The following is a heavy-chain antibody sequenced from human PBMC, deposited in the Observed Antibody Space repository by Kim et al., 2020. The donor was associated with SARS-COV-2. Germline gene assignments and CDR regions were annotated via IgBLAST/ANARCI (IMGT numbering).Heavy chain of an antibody. CDR3: ACWSLIISGGYYSYFG. CDR1: GFSFGAYS. J-gene: IGHJ6*01. V-gene: IGHV3-49*04. Sequence: GGSLRLSCTASGFSFGAYSITWVRQAPGKGLELVGFIRSNVYRVTSASAASVQVSFSISRADSSIIPYLQIISHETADAAVCAWACWSLIISGGYYSYFG. D-gene: IGHD3-16*01. CDR2: IRSNVYRVTS.